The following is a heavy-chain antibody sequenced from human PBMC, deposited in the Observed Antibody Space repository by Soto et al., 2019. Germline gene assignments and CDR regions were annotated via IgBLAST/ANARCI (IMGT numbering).Heavy chain of an antibody. CDR1: GFTFSDYY. Sequence: PGGSLRLSCAASGFTFSDYYMSWIRQAPGKGLEWVSYISSSSSYTNYADSVKGRFTISRDNAKNSLYLQMNSLRAEDTAVYYCARDSGYDWDPFDYWGQGTLVTVSS. D-gene: IGHD5-12*01. J-gene: IGHJ4*02. CDR2: ISSSSSYT. V-gene: IGHV3-11*06. CDR3: ARDSGYDWDPFDY.